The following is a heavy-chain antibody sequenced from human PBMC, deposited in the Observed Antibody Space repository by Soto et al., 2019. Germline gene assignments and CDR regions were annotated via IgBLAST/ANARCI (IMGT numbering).Heavy chain of an antibody. D-gene: IGHD5-12*01. CDR3: ARSSGYDNLSIDY. Sequence: SETLSLTCTVSGGSISSYYWSWIRQPPGKGLEWIGYIYYSGSTNYNPSLKSRVTISVDTSKNQFSLKLSSVTAADTAVYYCARSSGYDNLSIDYWGQGXLVTVYS. CDR1: GGSISSYY. CDR2: IYYSGST. V-gene: IGHV4-59*01. J-gene: IGHJ4*02.